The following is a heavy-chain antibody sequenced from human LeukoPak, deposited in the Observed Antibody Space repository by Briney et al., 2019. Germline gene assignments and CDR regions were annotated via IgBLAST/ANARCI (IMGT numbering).Heavy chain of an antibody. CDR1: GGSIRSYY. CDR2: IYYSGST. D-gene: IGHD3-9*01. CDR3: ARRANVLRYFDWLFDY. J-gene: IGHJ4*02. Sequence: PSETLSLTCSVSGGSIRSYYWGWIRQPPGKGLEWIRSIYYSGSTYYNPSLKSRVTISVDTSKNQFSLKLSSVTAADTAAYYCARRANVLRYFDWLFDYWGQGTLVTVSS. V-gene: IGHV4-39*01.